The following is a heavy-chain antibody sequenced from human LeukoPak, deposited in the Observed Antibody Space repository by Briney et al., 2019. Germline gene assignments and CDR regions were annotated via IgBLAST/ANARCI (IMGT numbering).Heavy chain of an antibody. D-gene: IGHD3-10*01. CDR2: ISYDGSNK. Sequence: GGSLRLSCAASGFTFSSYAMHWVRQAPGKGLEWVAVISYDGSNKYYADSVKGRFTISRDNSKNTLYLQMNSLRAEDTAVYYCAREDEALWRWFDPWGQGTLVTVSS. CDR3: AREDEALWRWFDP. CDR1: GFTFSSYA. J-gene: IGHJ5*02. V-gene: IGHV3-30*04.